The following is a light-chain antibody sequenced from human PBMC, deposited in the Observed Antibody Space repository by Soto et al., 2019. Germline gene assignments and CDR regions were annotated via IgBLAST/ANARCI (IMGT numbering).Light chain of an antibody. CDR1: QSVSSN. J-gene: IGKJ1*01. CDR2: GAS. Sequence: IRMKQSTATLSVSQGERATPSCRASQSVSSNLAWYQQKPGQAPRLLIYGASTRATGIPARVSGSGSGTDFTLTINFLEPEDVSLYYCQQYGISRATFGEGTIVDI. CDR3: QQYGISRAT. V-gene: IGKV3-15*01.